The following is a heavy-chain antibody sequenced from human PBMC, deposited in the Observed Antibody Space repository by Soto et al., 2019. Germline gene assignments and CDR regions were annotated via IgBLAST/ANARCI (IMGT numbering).Heavy chain of an antibody. CDR1: GYTFTSYG. J-gene: IGHJ6*02. D-gene: IGHD2-2*01. CDR2: ISAYNGNT. Sequence: QVQLVQSGAEVKKPGASVKVSCKASGYTFTSYGISWVRQAPGQGLEWMGWISAYNGNTNYAQQRQGRVTMTTDTSTSTAYMGLRSLRSDDTAVYYCARVRGDIVVVPAATPYYYYGMDVWGQGTTVTVSS. V-gene: IGHV1-18*01. CDR3: ARVRGDIVVVPAATPYYYYGMDV.